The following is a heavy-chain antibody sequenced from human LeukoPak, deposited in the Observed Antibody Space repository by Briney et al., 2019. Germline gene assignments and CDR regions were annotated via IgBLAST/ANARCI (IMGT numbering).Heavy chain of an antibody. D-gene: IGHD3-22*01. CDR1: GFTFSSYA. CDR3: AKRDFITMIADY. CDR2: ISGSGGST. Sequence: GVLRLSCAASGFTFSSYAMSWVRQAPGKGLEWVSAISGSGGSTYYADSVKGRFTISRDNSKNTLYLQMNSLRAEDTAVYYCAKRDFITMIADYWGQGTLVTVSS. V-gene: IGHV3-23*01. J-gene: IGHJ4*02.